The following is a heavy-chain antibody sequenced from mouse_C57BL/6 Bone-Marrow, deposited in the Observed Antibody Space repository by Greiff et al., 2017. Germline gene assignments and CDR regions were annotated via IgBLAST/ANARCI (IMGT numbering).Heavy chain of an antibody. J-gene: IGHJ1*03. V-gene: IGHV1-62-2*01. D-gene: IGHD1-1*01. CDR2: FYPGSGSI. Sequence: VQLVESGAELVKPGASVKLSCKASGYTFTEYTIHWVKQRSGQGLEWIGWFYPGSGSIKYNEKFKDKATLTADKSSSTVYMELSRLTSEDSAVYFWARHGTTVVARYWYFDVWGTGTTVTVSS. CDR3: ARHGTTVVARYWYFDV. CDR1: GYTFTEYT.